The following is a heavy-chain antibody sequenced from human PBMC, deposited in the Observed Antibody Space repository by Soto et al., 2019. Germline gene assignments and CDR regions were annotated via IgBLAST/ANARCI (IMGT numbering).Heavy chain of an antibody. Sequence: EVQLLESGGGLVQPGGSLRLSCAASGFTFSSYAMSWVRQAPGKGLEWVSAISGSGGSTYYADSVKGRFTISRDNSKTTLYLQMNSLRAEDTAVYYCAKTPRSNYGDYVGYYYYYMDVWGKGTTVTVSS. CDR1: GFTFSSYA. V-gene: IGHV3-23*01. CDR3: AKTPRSNYGDYVGYYYYYMDV. CDR2: ISGSGGST. D-gene: IGHD4-17*01. J-gene: IGHJ6*03.